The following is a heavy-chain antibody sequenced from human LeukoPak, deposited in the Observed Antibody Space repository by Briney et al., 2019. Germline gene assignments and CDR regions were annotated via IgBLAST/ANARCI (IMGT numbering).Heavy chain of an antibody. CDR2: IIPIFGTA. J-gene: IGHJ5*02. CDR3: ARDVFAEYNTHHKFDP. CDR1: GGTFSSYA. D-gene: IGHD1-14*01. V-gene: IGHV1-69*06. Sequence: SVKVSCKASGGTFSSYAISWVRQAPGQGLEWMGGIIPIFGTANYAQKFQGRVTITADKSTSTAYTELSSLRSEDTAVYYRARDVFAEYNTHHKFDPWGRGTLVTVSS.